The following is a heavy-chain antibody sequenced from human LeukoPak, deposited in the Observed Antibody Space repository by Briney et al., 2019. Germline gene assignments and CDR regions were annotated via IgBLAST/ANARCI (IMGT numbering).Heavy chain of an antibody. D-gene: IGHD5-18*01. V-gene: IGHV3-30*18. J-gene: IGHJ4*02. CDR1: GFSFSSYG. Sequence: GSLRLSCAASGFSFSSYGLHWARQAPGKGLEWVAFISSDGRNKYYADSVKGRFTIPRDNSMNTLNLHMDSLRAEDTAVYYCAKARGYNYAYSYYFDYWGQGTMVTVSS. CDR2: ISSDGRNK. CDR3: AKARGYNYAYSYYFDY.